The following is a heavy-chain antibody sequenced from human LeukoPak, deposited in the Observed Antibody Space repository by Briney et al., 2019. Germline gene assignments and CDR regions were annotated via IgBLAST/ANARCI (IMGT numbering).Heavy chain of an antibody. CDR3: ARDGFRGVASASDLYFDP. D-gene: IGHD3-10*01. CDR2: INHSGST. V-gene: IGHV4-34*01. J-gene: IGHJ5*02. CDR1: GGSFSGYY. Sequence: SETLSLTCAVYGGSFSGYYWSWIRQPPGKGLEWIGEINHSGSTNYNPSLKSRVTISVDTSKNQFSLKLSSVTAADTAVYYCARDGFRGVASASDLYFDPWGQGTLVTVSS.